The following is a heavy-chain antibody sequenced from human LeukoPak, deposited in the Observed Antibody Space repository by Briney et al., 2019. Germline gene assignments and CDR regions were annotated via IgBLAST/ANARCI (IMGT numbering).Heavy chain of an antibody. Sequence: ASVTVSYKPSGYTFTSYGISWLRQAPGQGLEWMGWISAYNGNTNYAQKLQGRVTMTTDTSTSTAYMELRSLRSDDTAVYYCARDRITILGYFQHWGQGTLVTVSS. CDR2: ISAYNGNT. CDR3: ARDRITILGYFQH. J-gene: IGHJ1*01. V-gene: IGHV1-18*01. CDR1: GYTFTSYG. D-gene: IGHD3-3*01.